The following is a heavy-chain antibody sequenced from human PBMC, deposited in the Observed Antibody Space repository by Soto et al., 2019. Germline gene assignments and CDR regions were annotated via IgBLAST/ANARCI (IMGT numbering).Heavy chain of an antibody. D-gene: IGHD3-22*01. CDR3: ARWVGGSMYDNSGKYDS. Sequence: QVQLVESGGGVVQPGRSLRLTCAASGFIFSGSGMHWVRQAPGKGLEWVALVSNDGIRNHYGDSVKGRFTISRDNAENTLYLQMNSLRAEDTAVYYCARWVGGSMYDNSGKYDSWGQGTLVTVSS. CDR2: VSNDGIRN. V-gene: IGHV3-30*03. J-gene: IGHJ5*01. CDR1: GFIFSGSG.